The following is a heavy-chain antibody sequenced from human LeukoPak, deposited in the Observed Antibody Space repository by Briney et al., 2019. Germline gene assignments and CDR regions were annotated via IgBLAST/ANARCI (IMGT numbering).Heavy chain of an antibody. CDR1: GGTLSSYA. CDR3: ARDLGAPEGYRYTFGY. CDR2: IIPIFGTA. D-gene: IGHD3-16*02. J-gene: IGHJ4*02. Sequence: SVKVSCKASGGTLSSYAISWVRQAPGQGLEWMGGIIPIFGTANYAQKFQGRVTITADESTSTAYMELSSLRSEDTAVYYCARDLGAPEGYRYTFGYWGQGTLVTVSS. V-gene: IGHV1-69*13.